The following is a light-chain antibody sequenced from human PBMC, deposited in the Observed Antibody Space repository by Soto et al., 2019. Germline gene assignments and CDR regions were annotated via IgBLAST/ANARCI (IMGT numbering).Light chain of an antibody. CDR3: QQYSSFHRT. CDR1: QTISSDY. Sequence: EIVLTQSPGTLSLSPGERATLSCRASQTISSDYMAWYQQKPGQAPRLLIYSASSRNTGIPDRFTGSGSGTDFTLTISRLEPEDFAVYFCQQYSSFHRTFGHGTKLEI. V-gene: IGKV3-20*01. CDR2: SAS. J-gene: IGKJ2*02.